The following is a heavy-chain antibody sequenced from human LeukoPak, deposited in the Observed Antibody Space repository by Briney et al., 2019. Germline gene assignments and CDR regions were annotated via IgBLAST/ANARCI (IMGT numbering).Heavy chain of an antibody. CDR3: AKDLPPYSSGWFYFDY. CDR2: ISGSGGST. CDR1: GFTFSSYA. D-gene: IGHD6-19*01. V-gene: IGHV3-23*01. Sequence: GGSLRLSCAASGFTFSSYAMSWVRQAPGKGLGGGSAISGSGGSTYYADSVKGRFTISGDNSKNTLYLQMNSLRAEDTAVYYCAKDLPPYSSGWFYFDYWGQGTLVTVSS. J-gene: IGHJ4*02.